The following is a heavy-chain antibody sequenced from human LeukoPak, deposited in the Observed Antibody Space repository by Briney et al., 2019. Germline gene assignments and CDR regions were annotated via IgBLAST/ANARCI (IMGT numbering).Heavy chain of an antibody. CDR1: LDSTTSNF. J-gene: IGHJ4*02. Sequence: SETLSLTCTVSLDSTTSNFWSWVRQPPGKGLEWIGESHRSGSPNYNPSLQSRVTISIDRSRNQIALELSSVTAADTAVYYCAREILGGFNPGAYWGQGTLVTVSS. CDR2: SHRSGSP. V-gene: IGHV4-4*02. D-gene: IGHD1-14*01. CDR3: AREILGGFNPGAY.